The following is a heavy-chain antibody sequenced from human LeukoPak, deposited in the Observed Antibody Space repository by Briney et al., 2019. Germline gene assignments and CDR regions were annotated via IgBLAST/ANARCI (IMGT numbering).Heavy chain of an antibody. CDR1: GFSFSYYA. CDR2: ISSRGDTT. CDR3: AKRDYYDFDY. V-gene: IGHV3-23*01. D-gene: IGHD3-22*01. Sequence: GGSLRLSCAASGFSFSYYAVIWVRHAPGKGLDWISEISSRGDTTYYADSVKGRFTISRDNSTNTLYLQMNSLRAEDTAVYYCAKRDYYDFDYWGQGTLVTVSS. J-gene: IGHJ4*02.